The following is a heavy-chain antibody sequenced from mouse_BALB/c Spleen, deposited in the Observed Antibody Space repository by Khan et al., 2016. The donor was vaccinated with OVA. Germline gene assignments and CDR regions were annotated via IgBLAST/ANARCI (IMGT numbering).Heavy chain of an antibody. Sequence: VESGGGLVKTGGSLKLSCAASGFTFSSFVMSWVRQTPEKRLEWVATISSAGTYTYYLDSVRGRFTISRDNAKNTLYLQMNSLRSEDTAMYYCANGNYGWFAYWGQGTLVTVSA. CDR3: ANGNYGWFAY. CDR2: ISSAGTYT. J-gene: IGHJ3*01. V-gene: IGHV5-9-1*01. D-gene: IGHD2-1*01. CDR1: GFTFSSFV.